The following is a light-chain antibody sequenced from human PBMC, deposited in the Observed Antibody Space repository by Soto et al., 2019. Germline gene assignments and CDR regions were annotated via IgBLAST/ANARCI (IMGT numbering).Light chain of an antibody. CDR3: QQRSNWPPFT. CDR2: DAS. Sequence: EIVLTQSPATLSLSPGERATLSCRASQSVSSYLAWYQQRRGQAPRLLIYDASNRATGIPARFSGSGSGTDFTLTISSLEPEDFAVYYCQQRSNWPPFTFGPGTQVEMK. CDR1: QSVSSY. V-gene: IGKV3-11*01. J-gene: IGKJ3*01.